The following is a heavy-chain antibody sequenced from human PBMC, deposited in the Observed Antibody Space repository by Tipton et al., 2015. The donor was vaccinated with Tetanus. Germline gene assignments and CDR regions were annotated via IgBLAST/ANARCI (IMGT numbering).Heavy chain of an antibody. CDR2: ISYDGSNK. V-gene: IGHV3-30*03. CDR3: VSGSALDY. CDR1: GFTFSSYG. Sequence: SLRLSCAASGFTFSSYGMHWVRQAPGKGLEWVAVISYDGSNKYYADSVKGRFTISRDNPKNTLYLQMNSLRAEDTAVYYCVSGSALDYWGPGTLITVSS. J-gene: IGHJ4*02. D-gene: IGHD6-25*01.